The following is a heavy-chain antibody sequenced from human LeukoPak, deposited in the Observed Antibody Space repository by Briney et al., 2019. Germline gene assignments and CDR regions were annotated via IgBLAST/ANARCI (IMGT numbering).Heavy chain of an antibody. V-gene: IGHV1-58*02. CDR1: GFTFTTSA. CDR2: IVVGTGNT. CDR3: ARALGGSRDY. D-gene: IGHD3-16*01. J-gene: IGHJ4*02. Sequence: SVKVSCKASGFTFTTSAMQWVRQARGQRLEWIGWIVVGTGNTNYAQKFQERVAITRDMSTSTAYMELSSLRSEDTAVYYCARALGGSRDYWGQGTLVTVSS.